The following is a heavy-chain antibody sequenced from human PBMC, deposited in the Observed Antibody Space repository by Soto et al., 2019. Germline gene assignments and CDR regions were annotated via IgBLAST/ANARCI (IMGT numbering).Heavy chain of an antibody. CDR2: IGTAGDT. J-gene: IGHJ6*02. CDR3: ARAVLYGSGSYYNYYGMDV. CDR1: GFTFSSYD. Sequence: PGGSLRLSCAASGFTFSSYDMHWVRQATGKGLEWVSAIGTAGDTYYPGFVKGRFTISRENAKNSLFLQMNSLRAEDTAVYYCARAVLYGSGSYYNYYGMDVWGQGTTVTVSS. D-gene: IGHD3-10*01. V-gene: IGHV3-13*01.